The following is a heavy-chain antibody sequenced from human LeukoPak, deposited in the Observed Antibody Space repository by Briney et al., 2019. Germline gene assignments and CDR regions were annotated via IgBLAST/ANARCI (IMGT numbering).Heavy chain of an antibody. CDR1: GFTFSSYA. V-gene: IGHV3-23*01. D-gene: IGHD6-13*01. CDR2: ISGSGGST. Sequence: TGGSLRLSCAASGFTFSSYAMSWVRQAPGKGLEWVSAISGSGGSTYHADSVKGRFTISRDNSKNTLYLQMNSLRAEDTAVYYCAKDPYSSSWYYFDYWGQGTLVTVSS. J-gene: IGHJ4*02. CDR3: AKDPYSSSWYYFDY.